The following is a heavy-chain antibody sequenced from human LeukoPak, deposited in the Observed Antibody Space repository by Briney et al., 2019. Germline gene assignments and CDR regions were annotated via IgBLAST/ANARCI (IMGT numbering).Heavy chain of an antibody. CDR2: IKQDGSEK. D-gene: IGHD3-22*01. CDR1: GFTFSSYW. V-gene: IGHV3-7*01. J-gene: IGHJ3*02. Sequence: SGGSLRLSCAASGFTFSSYWMSWVRQAPGKGLEWVANIKQDGSEKYYVDSVKGRFTISRDNAENSLYLQMNSLRAEDTAVYYCARHYDSDAFDIWGQGTMVTVSS. CDR3: ARHYDSDAFDI.